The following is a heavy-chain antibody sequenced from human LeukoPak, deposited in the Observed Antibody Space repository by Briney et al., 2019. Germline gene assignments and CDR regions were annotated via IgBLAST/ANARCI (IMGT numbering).Heavy chain of an antibody. Sequence: ASVTVSCKASGYTFTGYYMHWVRQAPGQGLEWMGWINPNSGGTNYAQKFQGRVTMTRDTSISTAYMELSRLRSDDTAVYYCARDGYSYGYYYYGMDVWGQGTTVTVSS. CDR2: INPNSGGT. CDR1: GYTFTGYY. J-gene: IGHJ6*02. V-gene: IGHV1-2*02. D-gene: IGHD5-18*01. CDR3: ARDGYSYGYYYYGMDV.